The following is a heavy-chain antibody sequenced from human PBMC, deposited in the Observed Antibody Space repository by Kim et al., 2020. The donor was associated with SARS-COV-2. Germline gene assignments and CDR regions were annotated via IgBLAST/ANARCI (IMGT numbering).Heavy chain of an antibody. CDR3: ARSRGHYNILTGHYSVSNDAFDI. CDR1: GYTFTSYY. CDR2: INPSGGTT. Sequence: ASVKVSSKASGYTFTSYYIHWVRQAPGQGLEWMGIINPSGGTTSFAQKFQGRVTMTRDTSTSTVYMELRSLRSEDTAVYYCARSRGHYNILTGHYSVSNDAFDIWGQGTMVTVSS. D-gene: IGHD3-9*01. V-gene: IGHV1-46*01. J-gene: IGHJ3*02.